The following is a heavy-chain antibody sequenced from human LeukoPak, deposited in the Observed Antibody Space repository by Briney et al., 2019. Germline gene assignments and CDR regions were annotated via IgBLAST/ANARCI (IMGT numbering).Heavy chain of an antibody. D-gene: IGHD3-22*01. V-gene: IGHV3-23*01. Sequence: PGGSLRLSCAACGFTFSDYAMSWVRQAPGKGLEGVSAISGSGGTPYYANSVKGRFSISRDNSKNTLLLQMNSLRAEDTAVYYCAKGGGYYDTSGPTFSNWGQGTLVTVSS. CDR1: GFTFSDYA. CDR3: AKGGGYYDTSGPTFSN. CDR2: ISGSGGTP. J-gene: IGHJ4*02.